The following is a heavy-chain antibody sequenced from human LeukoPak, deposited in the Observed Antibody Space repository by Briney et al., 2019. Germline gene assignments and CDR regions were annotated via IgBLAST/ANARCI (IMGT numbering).Heavy chain of an antibody. CDR1: GFTFSGYA. CDR3: ARDLYDALTRTDFFDY. Sequence: GGPLRLSCVVSGFTFSGYAMHWVRQAPGKGLEGVAVISENEAKRNSAESVKGRFTISRDNSKNTLYLQMDSLGAEDTAVYYCARDLYDALTRTDFFDYWGRGTQVTVSS. CDR2: ISENEAKR. V-gene: IGHV3-30-3*01. D-gene: IGHD3-9*01. J-gene: IGHJ4*02.